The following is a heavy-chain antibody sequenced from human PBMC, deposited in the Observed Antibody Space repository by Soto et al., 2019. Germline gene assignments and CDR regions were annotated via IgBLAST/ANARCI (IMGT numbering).Heavy chain of an antibody. CDR2: FDPEDGET. CDR1: GYTLTELS. J-gene: IGHJ5*02. CDR3: ATEVSHYDILTGYYEYNWFDP. D-gene: IGHD3-9*01. V-gene: IGHV1-24*01. Sequence: GASVKVSCKVSGYTLTELSMHWVRQAPGKGLEWMGGFDPEDGETIYAQKFQGRVTMTEDTSTDTAYMELSSLRSEDTAVYYCATEVSHYDILTGYYEYNWFDPWGQGTLVTVSS.